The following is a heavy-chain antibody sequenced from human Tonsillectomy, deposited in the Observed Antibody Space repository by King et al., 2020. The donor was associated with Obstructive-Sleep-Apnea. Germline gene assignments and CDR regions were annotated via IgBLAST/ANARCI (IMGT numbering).Heavy chain of an antibody. CDR2: INSDGTYT. J-gene: IGHJ4*02. V-gene: IGHV3-74*01. D-gene: IGHD4-17*01. CDR3: ARGFYGDIDY. Sequence: VQLVESGGGLVQRGGSLRLSCGASGFTFSTYWLHWVRQAPGKGLVLVSRINSDGTYTHSADSVKGRFTISRDNAKNTLYLQMNSLRAEDTAVYYCARGFYGDIDYWGQGTLVTVSS. CDR1: GFTFSTYW.